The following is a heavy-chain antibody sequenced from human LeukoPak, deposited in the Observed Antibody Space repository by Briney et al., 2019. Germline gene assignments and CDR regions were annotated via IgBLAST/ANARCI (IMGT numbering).Heavy chain of an antibody. J-gene: IGHJ5*02. CDR1: GYTFTGYY. CDR3: VRDRITIVRGVLNYFDP. V-gene: IGHV1-2*02. D-gene: IGHD3-10*01. Sequence: GASVKVSCKASGYTFTGYYMHWVRQAPGQGLEWMGWINPNSGGTNYAQKFQGRVTMTRDTSISTAYMEVSRLRSDDTALYYCVRDRITIVRGVLNYFDPWGQGRLVTVSS. CDR2: INPNSGGT.